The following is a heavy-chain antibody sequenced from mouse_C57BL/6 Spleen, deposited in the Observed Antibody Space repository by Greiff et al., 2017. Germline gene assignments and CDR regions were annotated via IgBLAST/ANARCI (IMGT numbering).Heavy chain of an antibody. V-gene: IGHV1-64*01. CDR3: APIYYDYDGPYFDY. Sequence: VQLQQPGAELVKPGASVKLSCKASGYTFTSYWMHWVKQRPGQGLEWIGMIHPNSGSTNYNEKFKSKATLTVDKSSSTAYMQLSSLTSEDSAVYYCAPIYYDYDGPYFDYWGQGTTLTVSS. CDR2: IHPNSGST. CDR1: GYTFTSYW. J-gene: IGHJ2*01. D-gene: IGHD2-4*01.